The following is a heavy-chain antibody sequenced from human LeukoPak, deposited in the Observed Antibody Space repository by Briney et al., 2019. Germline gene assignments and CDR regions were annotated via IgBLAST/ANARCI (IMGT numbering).Heavy chain of an antibody. CDR2: FDPEDGET. V-gene: IGHV1-24*01. J-gene: IGHJ3*02. D-gene: IGHD2-2*01. CDR1: GYTFTELS. CDR3: ATRTGSRDDAFDI. Sequence: ASVKVSCKVSGYTFTELSMHWVRQAPGKGLEWMGGFDPEDGETIYAQKFQGRVTMTEDTSTDTAYMELSSLRSEDTAVYYCATRTGSRDDAFDIWGQGTMVTVSS.